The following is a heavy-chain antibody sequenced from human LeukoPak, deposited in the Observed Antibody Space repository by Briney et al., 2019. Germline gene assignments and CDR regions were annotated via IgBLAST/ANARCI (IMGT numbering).Heavy chain of an antibody. CDR2: IIPIFGTA. V-gene: IGHV1-69*13. J-gene: IGHJ3*02. Sequence: GASVKVSCKASGGTFSSYAISWVRQAPGQGLEWMGGIIPIFGTANYAQKFQGRVTITADESTSTAYMELSSLRSEDTAVYYCARGRNYYDSSDYYEGDAFDIWGQGTMVTVSS. CDR1: GGTFSSYA. D-gene: IGHD3-22*01. CDR3: ARGRNYYDSSDYYEGDAFDI.